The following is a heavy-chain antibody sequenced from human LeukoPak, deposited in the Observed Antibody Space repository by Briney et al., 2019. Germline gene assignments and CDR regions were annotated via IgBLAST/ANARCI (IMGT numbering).Heavy chain of an antibody. Sequence: ASVKVSCKASGYTFTSYYMHWVRQAPGQGLEWMGIINPSSGSTTYAQKFQGGVTMTRDTSTNTVYVELSSLRSEDTAVYYCARGFYYDTGGFYPGGDYWGQGTLVTVSS. CDR3: ARGFYYDTGGFYPGGDY. V-gene: IGHV1-46*01. CDR2: INPSSGST. CDR1: GYTFTSYY. D-gene: IGHD3-22*01. J-gene: IGHJ4*02.